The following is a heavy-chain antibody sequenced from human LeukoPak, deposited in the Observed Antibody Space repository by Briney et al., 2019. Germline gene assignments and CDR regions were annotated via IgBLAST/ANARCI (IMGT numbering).Heavy chain of an antibody. J-gene: IGHJ4*02. CDR2: IYSDGST. D-gene: IGHD1-26*01. CDR1: GFTVSSDY. Sequence: GGSLRLSCAASGFTVSSDYMSWVGQAPGKGLEWVSVIYSDGSTYYADSVKGRFTISRDNSKNTLYLQVNTLRAEDTAVYYCAMDSGNYPRFFDYWGQGALVTVSS. CDR3: AMDSGNYPRFFDY. V-gene: IGHV3-53*01.